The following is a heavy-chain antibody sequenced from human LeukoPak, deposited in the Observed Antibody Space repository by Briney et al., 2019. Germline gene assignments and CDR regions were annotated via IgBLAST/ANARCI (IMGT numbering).Heavy chain of an antibody. CDR3: ARGPSMVGFDY. J-gene: IGHJ4*02. V-gene: IGHV3-23*01. CDR1: GFTFSSYA. Sequence: GGSLRLSCAASGFTFSSYAMSWVRQAPGKGLEWVSAISGSGGSTYYADSVKGRFTISRDNAKNSLYLQMNSLRAEDTAVYYCARGPSMVGFDYWGQGTLVTVSS. D-gene: IGHD3-10*02. CDR2: ISGSGGST.